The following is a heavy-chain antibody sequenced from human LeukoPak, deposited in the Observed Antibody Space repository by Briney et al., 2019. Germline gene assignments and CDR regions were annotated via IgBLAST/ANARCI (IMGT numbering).Heavy chain of an antibody. CDR3: ARVVYSGYDFRGAMDV. J-gene: IGHJ6*03. D-gene: IGHD5-12*01. Sequence: SETLSLTCTVSGGSISIYYWSWIRQPPGKGLEWIGYIYYSGSTNHNPSLKSRVTISVDTSKNQFSLKLSSVTAADTAVYYCARVVYSGYDFRGAMDVWGKGTTVTVSS. CDR1: GGSISIYY. CDR2: IYYSGST. V-gene: IGHV4-59*01.